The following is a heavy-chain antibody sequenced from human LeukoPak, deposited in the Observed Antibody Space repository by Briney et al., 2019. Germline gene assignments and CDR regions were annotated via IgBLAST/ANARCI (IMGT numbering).Heavy chain of an antibody. CDR3: AELGITMIGGV. J-gene: IGHJ6*04. CDR2: ISGSGGTT. Sequence: GGSLRLSCAASGFIFSRYGMSWVRQAPGKGLEWVSAISGSGGTTYYTDSVKGRFTISRDNAKNSLYLQMNSLRAEDTAVYYCAELGITMIGGVWGKGTTVTISS. V-gene: IGHV3-23*01. CDR1: GFIFSRYG. D-gene: IGHD3-10*02.